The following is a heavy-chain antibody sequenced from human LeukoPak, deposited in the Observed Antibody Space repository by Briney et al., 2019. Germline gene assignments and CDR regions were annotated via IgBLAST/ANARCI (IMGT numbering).Heavy chain of an antibody. D-gene: IGHD3-10*01. Sequence: ASVKVSCRASGYTFTGYYMHWVRQAPGQGLEWMGWINPNNGGTKYAQNFQGRVTMTRDTSISTAYMELDRLRFDDTAVYYCARDSGEVPDYWGQGTLVTVSS. CDR3: ARDSGEVPDY. CDR2: INPNNGGT. V-gene: IGHV1-2*02. J-gene: IGHJ4*02. CDR1: GYTFTGYY.